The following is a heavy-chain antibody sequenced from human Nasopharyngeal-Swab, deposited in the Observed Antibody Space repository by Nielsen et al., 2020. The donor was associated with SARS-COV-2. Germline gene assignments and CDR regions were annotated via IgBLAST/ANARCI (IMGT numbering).Heavy chain of an antibody. CDR2: IAHDASIE. CDR1: GFTFSSFG. V-gene: IGHV3-30*03. J-gene: IGHJ4*02. D-gene: IGHD4-17*01. CDR3: ARDAPAHYGAFY. Sequence: GESLKISCAVSGFTFSSFGMHWVRQAPGKGLEWVAFIAHDASIEYYGDSVKGRFSISRDSSKNTLYLQMDSLRGEDTAVYYCARDAPAHYGAFYWGRGTLVTVSS.